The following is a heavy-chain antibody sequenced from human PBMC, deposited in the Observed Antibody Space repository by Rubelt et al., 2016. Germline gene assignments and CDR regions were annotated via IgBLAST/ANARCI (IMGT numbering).Heavy chain of an antibody. V-gene: IGHV3-30*03. CDR2: ISYDGSTK. J-gene: IGHJ4*02. CDR3: ARGDASDY. CDR1: GFTFSDHY. Sequence: VQLVESGGGLVKPGGSLRLSCAASGFTFSDHYMDWVRQAPGSGLEWVAVISYDGSTKYYADSVKGRFTISRDNSKNTLYLQMNSLRAEETAVYYCARGDASDYWGQGTLVTVSS.